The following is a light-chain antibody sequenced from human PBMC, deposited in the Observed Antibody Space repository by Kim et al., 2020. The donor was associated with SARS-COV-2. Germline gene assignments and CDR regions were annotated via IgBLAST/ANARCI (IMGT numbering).Light chain of an antibody. CDR2: KAS. CDR3: QQYNTYSVLT. Sequence: DIQMTQSPSTLSASVGDRVTITCRASQTIDSWLAWYQQKPGKAPNLLIYKASTLQSGVPSRFSGSGSGTEFTLTISSLHPDDFATYFCQQYNTYSVLTFGQGTKVDIK. CDR1: QTIDSW. V-gene: IGKV1-5*03. J-gene: IGKJ1*01.